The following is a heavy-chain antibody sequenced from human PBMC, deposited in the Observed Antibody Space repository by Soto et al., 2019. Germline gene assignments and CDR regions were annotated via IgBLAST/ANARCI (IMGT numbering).Heavy chain of an antibody. CDR2: ISAYNGNT. V-gene: IGHV1-18*01. CDR1: RYTFASYA. J-gene: IGHJ4*02. CDR3: ARDPPPPDY. Sequence: QVQLVQSGAGVKKPGASVKVSCKASRYTFASYAISWMRQAPGQGLEWMGWISAYNGNTNYAQKRQGRVTMTTDTSTSTAYMELSSLRSDDTALYYCARDPPPPDYWGQGTLVTVSS.